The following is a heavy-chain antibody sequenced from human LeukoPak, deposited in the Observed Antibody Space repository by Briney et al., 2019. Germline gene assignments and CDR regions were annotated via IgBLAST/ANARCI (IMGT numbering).Heavy chain of an antibody. Sequence: PGGSLRLSCAASGFFFDDYGMHWVRQAPGKGLEWVSGISWNSNNIGYADSVKGRFTISRDNAKNSLYLQMNSLRAEDTALYYCAKANLGIHLDYWGQGTLVTVSS. CDR2: ISWNSNNI. CDR3: AKANLGIHLDY. D-gene: IGHD5-18*01. J-gene: IGHJ4*02. V-gene: IGHV3-9*01. CDR1: GFFFDDYG.